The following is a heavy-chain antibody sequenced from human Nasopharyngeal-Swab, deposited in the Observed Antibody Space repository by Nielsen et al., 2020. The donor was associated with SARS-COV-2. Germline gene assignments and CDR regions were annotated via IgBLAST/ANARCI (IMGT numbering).Heavy chain of an antibody. J-gene: IGHJ4*02. V-gene: IGHV1-69*13. D-gene: IGHD2-21*02. CDR1: GFTFSHYF. CDR2: IIPIFGTA. Sequence: SVKVSCKASGFTFSHYFMHWVRQAPGQGLEWMGGIIPIFGTANYAQKFQGRVTITADESTSTAYMELSSLRSEDTAVYYCARDPCGGDCYLDKGFDYWGQGTLVTVSS. CDR3: ARDPCGGDCYLDKGFDY.